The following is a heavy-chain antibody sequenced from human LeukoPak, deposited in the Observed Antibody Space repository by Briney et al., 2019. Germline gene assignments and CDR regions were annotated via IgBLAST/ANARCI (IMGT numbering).Heavy chain of an antibody. CDR1: GGSISSSSYY. CDR3: ARDLGGSSYFDY. CDR2: IYYSGST. J-gene: IGHJ4*02. V-gene: IGHV4-39*07. Sequence: TSETLSLTCTVSGGSISSSSYYWGWIRQPPGKGLEWIGSIYYSGSTYYNPSLKSRVTISVDTSKNQFSLKLSSVTAADTAVYYCARDLGGSSYFDYWGQGTLVTVSS. D-gene: IGHD3-10*01.